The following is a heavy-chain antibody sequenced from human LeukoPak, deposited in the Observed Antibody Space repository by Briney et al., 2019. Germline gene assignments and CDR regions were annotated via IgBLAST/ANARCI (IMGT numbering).Heavy chain of an antibody. CDR3: ARDIAMDGDRPWAFDI. J-gene: IGHJ3*02. CDR1: GFTFSRYW. V-gene: IGHV3-7*01. Sequence: PGGSLRLSCAASGFTFSRYWMTWVRQAPGQGLGWVANIKEDGSEKEYVDSVKGRFTISRDNTKNSLYLQMNSLGVEDTALYYCARDIAMDGDRPWAFDIWGQGAMVSVSS. CDR2: IKEDGSEK. D-gene: IGHD5-24*01.